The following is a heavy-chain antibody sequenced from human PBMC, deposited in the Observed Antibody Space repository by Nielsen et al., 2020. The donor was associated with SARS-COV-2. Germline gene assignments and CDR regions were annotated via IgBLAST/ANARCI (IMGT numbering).Heavy chain of an antibody. D-gene: IGHD3/OR15-3a*01. V-gene: IGHV3-33*01. CDR1: GFTLSSHG. Sequence: GESLKISCEASGFTLSSHGMHWVRQPPGKGPEWVAHMWYHGGDENYADSVRGRFTISRDLSKNTVYLQMSSLRVEDTAVYYCARDLTFGAYWFDPWSQGTLVTVSS. J-gene: IGHJ5*02. CDR2: MWYHGGDE. CDR3: ARDLTFGAYWFDP.